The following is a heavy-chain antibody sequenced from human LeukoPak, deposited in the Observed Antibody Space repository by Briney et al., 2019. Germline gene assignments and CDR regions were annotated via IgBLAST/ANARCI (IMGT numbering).Heavy chain of an antibody. CDR2: IKQDGSEK. J-gene: IGHJ6*02. CDR3: ARISQVVPAAMRGYYYYYGMDV. Sequence: PGGPLRLSCAASGFTFSSYWMSWVRQAPGKGLEWVANIKQDGSEKYYVDSVKGRFTISRDNAKNSLYLQMNSLRAEDTAVYYCARISQVVPAAMRGYYYYYGMDVWGQGTTVTVSS. CDR1: GFTFSSYW. D-gene: IGHD2-2*01. V-gene: IGHV3-7*04.